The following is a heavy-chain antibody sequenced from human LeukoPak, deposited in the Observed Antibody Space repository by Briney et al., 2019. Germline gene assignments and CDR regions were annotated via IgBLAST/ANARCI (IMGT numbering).Heavy chain of an antibody. CDR2: IYYSGGT. V-gene: IGHV4-59*01. CDR3: ARNSYYYYMDV. Sequence: SETLSLTCTVSGGSISSYYWSWIRQPPGKGLEWIGDIYYSGGTNYNPSLKSRVTISVDTSKNQFSLKLSSVTADDTAVYYCARNSYYYYMDVWGKGTTVTVSS. CDR1: GGSISSYY. J-gene: IGHJ6*03.